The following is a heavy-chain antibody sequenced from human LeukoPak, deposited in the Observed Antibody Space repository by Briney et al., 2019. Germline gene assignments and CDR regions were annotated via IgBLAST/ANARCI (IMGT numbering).Heavy chain of an antibody. Sequence: PSETLSLTCTVSGGSISSSSYYWGWIRQPPGKGLEWIGSIFYSGSTYYNPSLKSRVTIFVDTSKNQFSLKLSSVTAADTAVYYCARLRPEGAAGSPDYWGQGTLVTVSS. CDR2: IFYSGST. V-gene: IGHV4-39*01. CDR1: GGSISSSSYY. D-gene: IGHD6-13*01. J-gene: IGHJ4*02. CDR3: ARLRPEGAAGSPDY.